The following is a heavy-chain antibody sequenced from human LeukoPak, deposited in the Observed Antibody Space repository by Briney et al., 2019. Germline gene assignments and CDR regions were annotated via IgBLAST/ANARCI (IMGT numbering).Heavy chain of an antibody. CDR3: AKFEGATIPGWFNDY. Sequence: GGSLRLSCAASEFIFSDYAMGWVRQAPGEGLEWVSTIDKTTYPTFYADSVKGRFTISRDNSKSTLYLQMNSLRTEDTAVYFCAKFEGATIPGWFNDYWGQGILVTVSS. CDR2: IDKTTYPT. CDR1: EFIFSDYA. J-gene: IGHJ4*02. V-gene: IGHV3-23*05. D-gene: IGHD6-19*01.